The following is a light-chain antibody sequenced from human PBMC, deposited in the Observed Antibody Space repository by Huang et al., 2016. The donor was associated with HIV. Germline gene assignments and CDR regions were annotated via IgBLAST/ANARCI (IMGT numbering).Light chain of an antibody. CDR3: MQGTHWPLT. CDR2: KVS. Sequence: DVLMPKFQPSLPVTLGQPPSISCRSVQSLLNSDGTTYLIWLQQRPGHSPRRLIYKVSNRDSGVPDRFSGSGSGSDFTLRISRVEPEDVGVYYCMQGTHWPLTFGGGTKVEIK. J-gene: IGKJ4*01. CDR1: QSLLNSDGTTY. V-gene: IGKV2-30*01.